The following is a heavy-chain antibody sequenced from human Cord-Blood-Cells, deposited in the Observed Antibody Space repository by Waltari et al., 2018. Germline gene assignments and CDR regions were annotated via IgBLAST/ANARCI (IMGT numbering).Heavy chain of an antibody. CDR3: ARLLGIAAAGTDY. CDR1: GLSFSSYR. J-gene: IGHJ4*02. CDR2: ISSSSSTI. V-gene: IGHV3-48*02. Sequence: EVQLVESGGGLVQPGGSLRLSCAASGLSFSSYRMNWVGRAPGKGLEWVSYISSSSSTIYYADSVKGRFTSSRDNAKNSLYLQMNSLRDEDTAVYYCARLLGIAAAGTDYWGQGTLVTVSS. D-gene: IGHD6-13*01.